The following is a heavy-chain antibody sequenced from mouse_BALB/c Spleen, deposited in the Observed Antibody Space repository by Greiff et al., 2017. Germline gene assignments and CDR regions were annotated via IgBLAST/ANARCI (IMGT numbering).Heavy chain of an antibody. D-gene: IGHD2-3*01. J-gene: IGHJ4*01. CDR1: GFTFSSFG. CDR2: ISSGSSTI. Sequence: EVKLVESGGGLVQPGGSRKLSCAASGFTFSSFGMHWVRQAPEKGLEWVAYISSGSSTIYYADTVKGRFTISRDNPKNTLFLQMTSLRSEDTAMYYCARSSRVYDGYWDYAMDYWGQGTSVTVSS. CDR3: ARSSRVYDGYWDYAMDY. V-gene: IGHV5-17*02.